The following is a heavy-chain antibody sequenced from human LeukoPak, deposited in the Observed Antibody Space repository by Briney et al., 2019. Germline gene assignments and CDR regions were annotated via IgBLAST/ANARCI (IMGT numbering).Heavy chain of an antibody. CDR3: ARHKRRGIAGTGHAFDI. D-gene: IGHD1-14*01. J-gene: IGHJ3*02. CDR1: GGSFSGYF. Sequence: SETLSLTCAVYGGSFSGYFCIWIRQPPGKGLEWIGEINHSGRSNYNPSLKSRVTISVDTSKNQFSLKLSSVTAADTAVYYCARHKRRGIAGTGHAFDIWGQGTMVTVSS. V-gene: IGHV4-34*01. CDR2: INHSGRS.